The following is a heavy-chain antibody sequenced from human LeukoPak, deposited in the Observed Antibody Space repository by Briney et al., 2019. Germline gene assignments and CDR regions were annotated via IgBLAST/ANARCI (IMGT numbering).Heavy chain of an antibody. CDR1: GYTFTSYD. V-gene: IGHV1-8*01. CDR2: MNPNSGNT. D-gene: IGHD2-15*01. Sequence: ASVKVSCKASGYTFTSYDINWVRQATGQGLEWMGWMNPNSGNTGYAQKFQGRVTMTRYTSISTAYMELSSLRSEDTAVYYCASGRLAATGGFDYWGQGTLVTVSS. J-gene: IGHJ4*02. CDR3: ASGRLAATGGFDY.